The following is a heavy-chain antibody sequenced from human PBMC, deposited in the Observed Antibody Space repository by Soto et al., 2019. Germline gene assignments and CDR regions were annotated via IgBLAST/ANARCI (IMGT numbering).Heavy chain of an antibody. CDR1: GFTFSISA. Sequence: SVKVSCTTSGFTFSISAVHWVRKARGHRLQWIGWIDVGSGNANYAQMLQERIGISRDMSTSTVYMELSSLRSEDTAVYYCARDLNAVAVDYYYYGMDVWGQGTTVTVSS. D-gene: IGHD6-19*01. CDR2: IDVGSGNA. V-gene: IGHV1-58*01. CDR3: ARDLNAVAVDYYYYGMDV. J-gene: IGHJ6*02.